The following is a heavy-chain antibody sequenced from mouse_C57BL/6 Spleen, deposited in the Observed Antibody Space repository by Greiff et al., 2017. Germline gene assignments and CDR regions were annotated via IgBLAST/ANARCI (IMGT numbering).Heavy chain of an antibody. CDR1: GYTFTSYW. D-gene: IGHD1-1*01. V-gene: IGHV1-72*01. Sequence: QVQLQQPGAELVKPGASVKLSCKASGYTFTSYWMHWVKQRPGRGLEWIGRIDPNSGGTKYNEKFKSKATLTVDKPSSTAYMQLSSLTSADSAVYYCARPLYYYGSSYGFADWGQGTLVTVSA. J-gene: IGHJ3*01. CDR3: ARPLYYYGSSYGFAD. CDR2: IDPNSGGT.